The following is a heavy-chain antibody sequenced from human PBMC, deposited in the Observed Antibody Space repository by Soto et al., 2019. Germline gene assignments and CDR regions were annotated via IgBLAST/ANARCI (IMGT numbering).Heavy chain of an antibody. CDR3: ARDGYCVSSSCSFLPDV. J-gene: IGHJ6*02. V-gene: IGHV3-66*01. D-gene: IGHD2-2*03. CDR1: GFTVYSHY. Sequence: GGSLRLSCAACGFTVYSHYMSWVRQAPGKGLEWVSVIYDGGGTYHADSVKGRFTISRDNSKNTVYLQMNSLRAEDMAVYYCARDGYCVSSSCSFLPDVWGQGTTVTVS. CDR2: IYDGGGT.